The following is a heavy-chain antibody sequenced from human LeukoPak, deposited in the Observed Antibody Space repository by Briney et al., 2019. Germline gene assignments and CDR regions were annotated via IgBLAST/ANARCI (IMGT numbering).Heavy chain of an antibody. D-gene: IGHD3-22*01. CDR2: TIPIFGTA. J-gene: IGHJ4*02. Sequence: SVKVSCKASGGTFSSYAISWVRQAPGQGLEWMGGTIPIFGTANYAQKFQGRVTITADESTSTAYMELSSLRSEDTAVYYCARPYDSSGYYYYWGQGTLVTVSS. CDR3: ARPYDSSGYYYY. CDR1: GGTFSSYA. V-gene: IGHV1-69*01.